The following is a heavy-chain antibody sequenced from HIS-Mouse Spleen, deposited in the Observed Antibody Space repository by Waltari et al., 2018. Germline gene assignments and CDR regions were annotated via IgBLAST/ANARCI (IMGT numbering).Heavy chain of an antibody. V-gene: IGHV1-2*02. CDR1: GYTFTGHD. Sequence: QVQLVQSGAEVKTPGASVKVSGKASGYTFTGHDIHWVRQAPGQGLEWMGWINPNSGSTNYAQKFQGRVTMTRDTSISTAYMELSRLRSDDTAVYYCARGYLAAGNFDYWGQGTLVTVSS. CDR2: INPNSGST. D-gene: IGHD6-13*01. J-gene: IGHJ4*02. CDR3: ARGYLAAGNFDY.